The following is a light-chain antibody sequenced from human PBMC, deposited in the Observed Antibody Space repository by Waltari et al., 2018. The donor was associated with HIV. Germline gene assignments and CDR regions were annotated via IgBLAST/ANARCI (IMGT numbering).Light chain of an antibody. V-gene: IGLV1-44*01. J-gene: IGLJ7*01. CDR1: SSNIGSNT. CDR3: AAWDDSLNGRAV. CDR2: TII. Sequence: QSVLTQPPSASGTPGQRVTISCSGSSSNIGSNTVKWYQQLPGTAPKLRIYTIIRRPSGVLYRFPGSNSGTSASLAISGLQSEDEADDYCAAWDDSLNGRAVFGGGTHLTVL.